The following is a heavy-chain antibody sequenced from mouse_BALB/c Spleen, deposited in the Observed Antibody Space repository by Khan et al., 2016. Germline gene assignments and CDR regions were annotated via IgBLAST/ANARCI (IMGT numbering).Heavy chain of an antibody. J-gene: IGHJ2*01. Sequence: EVELVESGGGLVQPGGSRKLSCAASGFTCRNFGMHWVRPAPEKGLEWVAFISSGSSTIEYADTVKGRFTVSRDNPKNPLFLQMTSLGSEDTAMYCCGGGDYWAQGTTATVSS. CDR3: GGGDY. V-gene: IGHV5-17*02. CDR1: GFTCRNFG. CDR2: ISSGSSTI.